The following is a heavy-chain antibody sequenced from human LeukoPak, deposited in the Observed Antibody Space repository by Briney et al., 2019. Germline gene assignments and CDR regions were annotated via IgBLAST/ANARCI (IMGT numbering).Heavy chain of an antibody. Sequence: GGSLRLSCAASGFTFSGSGMHWVRQASGKGLEWVGRIRSKANNYATAYAASVKGRFTISRDDSKNTAYLQMNSLKTEDTAVYYCTMLGDYWGQGTLVTVSS. D-gene: IGHD3-16*01. CDR3: TMLGDY. CDR2: IRSKANNYAT. CDR1: GFTFSGSG. V-gene: IGHV3-73*01. J-gene: IGHJ4*02.